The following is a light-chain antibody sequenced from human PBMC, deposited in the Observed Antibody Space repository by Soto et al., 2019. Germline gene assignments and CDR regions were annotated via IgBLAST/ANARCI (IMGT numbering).Light chain of an antibody. CDR3: QQRSNWLFT. CDR1: QNVTNC. J-gene: IGKJ3*01. Sequence: EIVLTQSPATLSLSPGERATLSCRASQNVTNCLAWYQQKPGQAPRLLIYAASNRATGIRARFSGSGSGTDFTLTISTLEPEDFAVYYCQQRSNWLFTFGPGTKVEIK. CDR2: AAS. V-gene: IGKV3-11*01.